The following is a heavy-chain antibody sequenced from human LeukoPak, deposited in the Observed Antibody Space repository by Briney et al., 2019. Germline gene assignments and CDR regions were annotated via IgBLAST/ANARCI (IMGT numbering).Heavy chain of an antibody. CDR1: GFTFNNYA. Sequence: GGSLRLSCAASGFTFNNYAMHWVRQAPGKGLEWVAVIWYDGSNKYYGDSVKGRFTISRDNSKNTLYLQMNSLRVEDTAVYYCAIDPNWGTHSWGQGVLVTVSS. CDR2: IWYDGSNK. V-gene: IGHV3-33*01. CDR3: AIDPNWGTHS. D-gene: IGHD7-27*01. J-gene: IGHJ4*02.